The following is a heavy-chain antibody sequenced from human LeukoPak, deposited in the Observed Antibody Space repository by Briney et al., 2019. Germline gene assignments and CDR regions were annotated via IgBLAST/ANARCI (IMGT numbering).Heavy chain of an antibody. CDR3: ARDLCSPGYYGP. J-gene: IGHJ5*02. CDR2: ISAYNGNT. CDR1: GYTFTSSG. D-gene: IGHD3-10*01. V-gene: IGHV1-18*04. Sequence: ASVKVSCKTSGYTFTSSGISWVRQAPGQGLEWMGWISAYNGNTNYAQKLQGRVTMTTDTSTSTAYMELRSLRSDDTAVYYCARDLCSPGYYGPWGQGTLVTVSS.